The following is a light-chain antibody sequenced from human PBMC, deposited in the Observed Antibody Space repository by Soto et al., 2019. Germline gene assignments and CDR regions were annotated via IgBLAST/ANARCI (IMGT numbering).Light chain of an antibody. V-gene: IGKV3D-20*02. J-gene: IGKJ5*01. CDR1: QSVGSNL. Sequence: EIVLTQSPGTLSLSPGERATLSCRASQSVGSNLLAWYQQKRGQAPRLLIYGASNRATGIPDRFSGSGFGTEFTLTISSLEPEDFSVYYCQQRSNWPITFGQGTRLEIK. CDR3: QQRSNWPIT. CDR2: GAS.